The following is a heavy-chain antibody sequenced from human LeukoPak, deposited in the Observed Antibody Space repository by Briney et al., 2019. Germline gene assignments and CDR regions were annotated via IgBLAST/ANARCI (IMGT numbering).Heavy chain of an antibody. Sequence: PGGSLRLSCAASGFTFSSYWMSWVRQAPGKGLEWVANIKQDGSEKYYVDSVKGRFTISRDNSKNTRYLQMNSLRAEDTAVYYCAKPHRGYDSSGYYYEGAFDIWGQGTMVTVSS. CDR2: IKQDGSEK. J-gene: IGHJ3*02. D-gene: IGHD3-22*01. V-gene: IGHV3-7*03. CDR1: GFTFSSYW. CDR3: AKPHRGYDSSGYYYEGAFDI.